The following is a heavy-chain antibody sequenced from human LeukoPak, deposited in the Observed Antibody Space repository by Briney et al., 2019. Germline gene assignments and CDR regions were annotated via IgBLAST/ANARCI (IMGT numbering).Heavy chain of an antibody. V-gene: IGHV3-30*02. CDR2: IRYDGSNK. CDR1: GFTFSSYG. D-gene: IGHD5-24*01. CDR3: AKDRDGYKGYFDY. J-gene: IGHJ4*02. Sequence: GGSLRLSCAASGFTFSSYGMHWVRQAPGKGLEWVAFIRYDGSNKYYADSVKGRFTISRDNSKNTLYLQMNSLRAEDTAVYYCAKDRDGYKGYFDYWGQGTLVTVSS.